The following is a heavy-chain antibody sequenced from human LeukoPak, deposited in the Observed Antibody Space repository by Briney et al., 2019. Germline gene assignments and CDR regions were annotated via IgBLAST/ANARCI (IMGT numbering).Heavy chain of an antibody. CDR3: ARELHIRYFDWSLDRGFDY. J-gene: IGHJ4*02. CDR1: GGSISSSSYY. D-gene: IGHD3-9*01. Sequence: SETLSLTCTVSGGSISSSSYYWGWIRQPPGKGLEWIGSIYYSGSTYYNPSLKSRVTISVDTSKNQFSLKLSSVTAADTAVYYCARELHIRYFDWSLDRGFDYWGQGTLVTVSS. V-gene: IGHV4-39*07. CDR2: IYYSGST.